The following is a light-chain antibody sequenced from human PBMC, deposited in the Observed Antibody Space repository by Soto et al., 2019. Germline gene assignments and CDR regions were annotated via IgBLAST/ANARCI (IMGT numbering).Light chain of an antibody. Sequence: EIVMTQSPATLSVSPGERASLSCRASQSVGSNLAWYQQTAGQPPRLLIYGASTRATGIPARFSGSGSGTEYTLAISSVQSEDFAVYSCQQYTNWPYTFGQGTKLEIK. J-gene: IGKJ2*01. CDR1: QSVGSN. CDR2: GAS. CDR3: QQYTNWPYT. V-gene: IGKV3-15*01.